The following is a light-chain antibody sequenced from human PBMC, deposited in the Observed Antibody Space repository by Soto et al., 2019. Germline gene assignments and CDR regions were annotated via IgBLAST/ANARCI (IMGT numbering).Light chain of an antibody. CDR1: QSVGSS. CDR2: GAS. Sequence: ETVLRQSPGTLSLSPGERATLSCRASQSVGSSLAWFQQKPGQAPRLLIYGASNRATGIPDRFSGSGSGTDFTLTISRLEPEDFAVYYCQQYGSSGTFGQGTKVDIK. V-gene: IGKV3-20*01. CDR3: QQYGSSGT. J-gene: IGKJ1*01.